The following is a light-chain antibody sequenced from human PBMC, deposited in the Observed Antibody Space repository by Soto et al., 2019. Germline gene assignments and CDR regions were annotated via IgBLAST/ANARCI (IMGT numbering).Light chain of an antibody. V-gene: IGKV3-20*01. J-gene: IGKJ2*01. CDR1: QSVSSSY. CDR3: QQYGSSPPYT. Sequence: EIVLTQSPGTLSLSPGERATLSCRASQSVSSSYLAWYQQKPGQAPRLLIYGASSRATCIPDRSSGSGSGTDFTLTISRLEPEDFTVYYCQQYGSSPPYTFGQGTKLEIK. CDR2: GAS.